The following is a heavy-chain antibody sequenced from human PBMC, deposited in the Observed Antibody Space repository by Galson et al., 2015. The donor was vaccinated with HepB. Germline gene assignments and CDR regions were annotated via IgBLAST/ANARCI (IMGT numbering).Heavy chain of an antibody. Sequence: WVRQAPGKGLEWVAVISYDGSNKYYADSVKGRFTISRDNAKNSLYLQMNSLRAEDTAVYYCARDFMQAYYYGSGSYYNRGAFDIWGQGTMVTVSS. CDR3: ARDFMQAYYYGSGSYYNRGAFDI. CDR2: ISYDGSNK. V-gene: IGHV3-30-3*01. J-gene: IGHJ3*02. D-gene: IGHD3-10*01.